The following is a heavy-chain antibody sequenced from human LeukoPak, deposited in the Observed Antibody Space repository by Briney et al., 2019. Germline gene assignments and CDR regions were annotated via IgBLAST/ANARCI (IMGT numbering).Heavy chain of an antibody. J-gene: IGHJ4*02. CDR1: GFTFSSYA. Sequence: GGSLRLSCAASGFTFSSYAMHWVRQAPGKGLEWVAVISYDGSNKYYADSVKGRFTISRDNSKNTLYLQMNSLRAEDTAVYYCAREDVLYSSGWWPLDYWGQGTLVTVSS. V-gene: IGHV3-30-3*01. CDR2: ISYDGSNK. D-gene: IGHD6-19*01. CDR3: AREDVLYSSGWWPLDY.